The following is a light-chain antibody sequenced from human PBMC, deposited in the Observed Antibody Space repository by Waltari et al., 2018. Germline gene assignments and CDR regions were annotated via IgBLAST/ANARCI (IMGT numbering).Light chain of an antibody. J-gene: IGLJ3*02. CDR1: GSNIGNNG. V-gene: IGLV1-36*01. Sequence: QSVLTQPPSLSEAPDQTITISCSGRGSNIGNNGVNWYQQLPGKTPKLLIYYNDLVPFGVSGRVSGSKSGTSASLAISGLQSEDEADYYCSVWDDNLNALVFGGGTKLTVL. CDR2: YND. CDR3: SVWDDNLNALV.